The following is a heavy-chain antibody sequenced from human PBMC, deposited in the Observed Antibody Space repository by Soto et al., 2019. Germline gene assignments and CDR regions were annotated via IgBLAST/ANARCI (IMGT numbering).Heavy chain of an antibody. CDR3: AKALVGATLYYGMDV. J-gene: IGHJ6*02. D-gene: IGHD1-26*01. CDR1: GFTFSSSG. CDR2: ISYDGSNK. Sequence: QVQLVESGGGVVQPGRSLRLSCAASGFTFSSSGMHWVRQAPGKGLEWVAVISYDGSNKYYADSVKGRFTISRDNSKNTLYLQMNSLRAEDTAVYYCAKALVGATLYYGMDVWGQGTTVTVSS. V-gene: IGHV3-30*18.